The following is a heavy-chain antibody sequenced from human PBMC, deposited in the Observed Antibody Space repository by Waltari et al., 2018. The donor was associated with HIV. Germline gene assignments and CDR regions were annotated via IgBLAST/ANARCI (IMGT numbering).Heavy chain of an antibody. D-gene: IGHD3-3*01. V-gene: IGHV4-59*02. CDR3: ARGGTIFGVAGLDC. J-gene: IGHJ4*02. CDR2: IFHTGSS. CDR1: GGSVSSSP. Sequence: QVQLQESGPGLVKPSATLSLICNVSGGSVSSSPWSWIRQTPGKGLEWIGNIFHTGSSNLNPSLQGRVTIFIDTSKNQFFLRLISVTAADTALYYCARGGTIFGVAGLDCWGPGTMVTVSS.